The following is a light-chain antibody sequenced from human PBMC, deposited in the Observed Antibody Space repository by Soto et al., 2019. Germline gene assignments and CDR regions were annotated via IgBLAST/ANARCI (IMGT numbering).Light chain of an antibody. CDR1: QTVSNNY. CDR2: GAS. J-gene: IGKJ5*01. Sequence: IVLTQSPDTLSLSPGESATLSCRSSQTVSNNYLAWCQQKPGQAPRVIMYGASRRATGIPDRFSGGGSGTDFTLTISRLEPEDFAVYFCQQYAGPPTTFGQGTRLEIK. CDR3: QQYAGPPTT. V-gene: IGKV3-20*01.